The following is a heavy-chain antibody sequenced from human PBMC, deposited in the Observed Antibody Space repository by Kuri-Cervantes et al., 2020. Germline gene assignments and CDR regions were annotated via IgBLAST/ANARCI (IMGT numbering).Heavy chain of an antibody. D-gene: IGHD3-22*01. Sequence: ETLSLTCAASGFTFSSYSMHWVRQAPEKGLEWVSYIRSDSSIIYYAGSVKGRFTISRDNAKNSLYLQMSSLRAEDTAVHYCARDSDYYDSSGSPSFDYWGQGTLVTVSS. CDR2: IRSDSSII. CDR3: ARDSDYYDSSGSPSFDY. V-gene: IGHV3-48*01. J-gene: IGHJ4*02. CDR1: GFTFSSYS.